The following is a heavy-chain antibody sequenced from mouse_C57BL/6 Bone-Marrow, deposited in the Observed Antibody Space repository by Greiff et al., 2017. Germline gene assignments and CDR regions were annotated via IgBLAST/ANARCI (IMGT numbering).Heavy chain of an antibody. CDR3: AREGDGDPFAY. V-gene: IGHV1-72*01. CDR1: GYTFTSSW. J-gene: IGHJ3*01. D-gene: IGHD2-13*01. CDR2: IAPTCGGT. Sequence: VQLQQPGAELVKPGASVKLSCKASGYTFTSSWMHWVKQRPGRGLEWIGRIAPTCGGTKYNEKFKSKATLTVDKPSRTAYMQLSSLTSEDSAVYYCAREGDGDPFAYWGQGTLVTVSA.